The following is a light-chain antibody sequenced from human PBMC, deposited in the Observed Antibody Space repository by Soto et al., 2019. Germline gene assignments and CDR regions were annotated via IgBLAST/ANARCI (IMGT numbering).Light chain of an antibody. J-gene: IGKJ1*01. V-gene: IGKV3-20*01. Sequence: ENEWTQCPGTLALSAGERGTYSCSVSQSVSSNYLAWYQQKPGQAPRLLISGASSRATGIPDRFSGSGSGTDFTLTISRLEPEDFAVYYCQQYGSLSWTFGQGTEVDI. CDR3: QQYGSLSWT. CDR2: GAS. CDR1: QSVSSNY.